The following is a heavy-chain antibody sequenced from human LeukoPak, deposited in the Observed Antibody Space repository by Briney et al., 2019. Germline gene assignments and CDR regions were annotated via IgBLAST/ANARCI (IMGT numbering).Heavy chain of an antibody. CDR3: ARERVVVLDPGSGWFDP. V-gene: IGHV1-69*04. D-gene: IGHD2-2*01. J-gene: IGHJ5*02. Sequence: SVEVSCKASGGTFCSYAISWVRRAPGQGLEWMGRIIPIFGIANYAQKFQGRVTITADKSTSTAYTELSSLRSEDTAVYYCARERVVVLDPGSGWFDPWGQGTLVTVSS. CDR1: GGTFCSYA. CDR2: IIPIFGIA.